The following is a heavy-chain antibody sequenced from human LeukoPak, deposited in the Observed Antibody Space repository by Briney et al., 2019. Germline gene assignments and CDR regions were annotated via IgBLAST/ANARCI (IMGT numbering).Heavy chain of an antibody. J-gene: IGHJ5*02. CDR2: ISGSGVAA. CDR3: AKDRATVAWFDP. D-gene: IGHD4-11*01. V-gene: IGHV3-23*01. CDR1: GSTFSNYA. Sequence: GGSLRLSCAASGSTFSNYAMSWVRQAPRKGLEWVSGISGSGVAAYYADSVKGRFTISRDNSKNTLYLQMNSLRAEDTAIYYCAKDRATVAWFDPWGQGTLVSVSS.